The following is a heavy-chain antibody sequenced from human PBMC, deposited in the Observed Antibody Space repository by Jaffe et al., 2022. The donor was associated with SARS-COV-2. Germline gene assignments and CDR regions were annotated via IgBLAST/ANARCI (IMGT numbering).Heavy chain of an antibody. Sequence: EVQLVESGGGLVKPGGSLRLSCAASGFTFSNAWMSWVRQAPGKGLEWVGRIKSKTDGGTTDYAAPVKGRFTISRDDSKNTLYLQMNSLKTEDTAVYYCTTDRSFFDWSPDNYWGQGTLVTVSS. CDR2: IKSKTDGGTT. D-gene: IGHD3-9*01. CDR1: GFTFSNAW. J-gene: IGHJ4*02. V-gene: IGHV3-15*01. CDR3: TTDRSFFDWSPDNY.